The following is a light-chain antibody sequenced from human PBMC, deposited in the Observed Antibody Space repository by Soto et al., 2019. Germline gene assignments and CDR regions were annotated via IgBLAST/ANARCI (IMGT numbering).Light chain of an antibody. CDR1: SSNIGSNT. J-gene: IGLJ1*01. V-gene: IGLV1-44*01. CDR3: SSYTSSNTFYV. CDR2: SNN. Sequence: QSVLTQPPSASGTPGQSVTVSCSGSSSNIGSNTVTWYQQLPGTPPILLLYSNNLRPSGVSNRFSGSKSGNTASLTISGLQAEDEADYYCSSYTSSNTFYVFGTGTKLTVL.